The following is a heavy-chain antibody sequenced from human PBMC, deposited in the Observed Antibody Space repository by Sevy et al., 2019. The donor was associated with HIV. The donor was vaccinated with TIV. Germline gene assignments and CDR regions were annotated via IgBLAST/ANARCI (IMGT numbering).Heavy chain of an antibody. Sequence: GGCLRLSCAASGFTFSNAWMSWVRQAPGKGLEWLGRIKSKTDGGTTDYAAPVKGRFTISRDDSKNTLYLQMNSLKTEDTAVSYCTTDESSSWYEYYFDYWGQGTLVTVSS. D-gene: IGHD6-13*01. V-gene: IGHV3-15*01. J-gene: IGHJ4*02. CDR2: IKSKTDGGTT. CDR3: TTDESSSWYEYYFDY. CDR1: GFTFSNAW.